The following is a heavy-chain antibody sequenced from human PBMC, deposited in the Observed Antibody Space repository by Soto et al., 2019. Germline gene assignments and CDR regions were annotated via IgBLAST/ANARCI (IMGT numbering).Heavy chain of an antibody. Sequence: EVQLVESGGGLVQPGGSLRLSCAASGFTFSSYSMNWVRQAPGKGLEWVSYISSSSSTIYYADSVKGRFTISRDNAKKSLYLQMNSLRAEDTAVYYCAGLGCSSGWYEGDGFDYWGQGTLVTGSS. CDR3: AGLGCSSGWYEGDGFDY. V-gene: IGHV3-48*01. D-gene: IGHD6-19*01. J-gene: IGHJ4*02. CDR1: GFTFSSYS. CDR2: ISSSSSTI.